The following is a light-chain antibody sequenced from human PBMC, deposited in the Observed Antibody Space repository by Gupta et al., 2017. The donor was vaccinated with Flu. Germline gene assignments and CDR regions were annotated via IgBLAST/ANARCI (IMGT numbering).Light chain of an antibody. Sequence: DIVMTQTPLSLSVTPGQPASISCKSSQSLLHSDGKNNLYWFLQKPGHPPQLLIYEVSNRFSGVPDRFSGRGSGTYFTLKISRVEAEDVGVYYFRQSVQLPVTFGQGTRLEIK. V-gene: IGKV2D-29*01. CDR1: QSLLHSDGKNN. CDR2: EVS. J-gene: IGKJ5*01. CDR3: RQSVQLPVT.